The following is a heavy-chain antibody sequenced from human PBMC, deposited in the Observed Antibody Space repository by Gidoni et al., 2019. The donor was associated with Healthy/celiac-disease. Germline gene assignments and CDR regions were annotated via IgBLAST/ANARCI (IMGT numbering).Heavy chain of an antibody. Sequence: QVTLRESGPALVKLTQTLTLTFTFSGFSVSTSDLGGSWILQPPGTALEWLALIDWYDDKYYSTSLKTRLTISKDTSKNQVVLTMTNMDPVDTATYYCARIRSGTTPDYYYYYYCMDVWGQGTTVTVSS. CDR3: ARIRSGTTPDYYYYYYCMDV. CDR2: IDWYDDK. D-gene: IGHD1-1*01. V-gene: IGHV2-70*01. J-gene: IGHJ6*02. CDR1: GFSVSTSDLG.